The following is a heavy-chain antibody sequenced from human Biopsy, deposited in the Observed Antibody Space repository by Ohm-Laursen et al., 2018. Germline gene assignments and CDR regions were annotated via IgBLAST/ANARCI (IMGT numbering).Heavy chain of an antibody. J-gene: IGHJ6*02. CDR3: ARALDYYDPYYYYAMDV. CDR1: GFSFSSYG. Sequence: SLRLSCAASGFSFSSYGMHWVRQAPGRGLEWVAVIWYDGSNKYSADSVKGRFSISRDNSKNTVYLQMNSLSAADTAVYFCARALDYYDPYYYYAMDVWGQGTSVTVSS. V-gene: IGHV3-33*08. CDR2: IWYDGSNK. D-gene: IGHD3-16*01.